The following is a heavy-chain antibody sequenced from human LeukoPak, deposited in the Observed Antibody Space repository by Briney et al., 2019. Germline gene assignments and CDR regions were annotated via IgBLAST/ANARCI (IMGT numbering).Heavy chain of an antibody. J-gene: IGHJ6*03. V-gene: IGHV3-53*01. CDR2: IYSGGST. Sequence: GGSLRLSCAASGITVSNYYMTWIRQAPGKGLEWVSVIYSGGSTYYADSVKGRFTISRDNSKNTLYLQMNSLRAEDTAVYYCAARWGYCSSTSCYYYYYYMDVWGKGTTVTVSS. CDR3: AARWGYCSSTSCYYYYYYMDV. CDR1: GITVSNYY. D-gene: IGHD2-2*01.